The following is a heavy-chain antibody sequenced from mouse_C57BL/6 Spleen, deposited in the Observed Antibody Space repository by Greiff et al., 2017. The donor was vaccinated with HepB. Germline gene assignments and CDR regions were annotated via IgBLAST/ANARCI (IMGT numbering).Heavy chain of an antibody. J-gene: IGHJ3*01. CDR2: INPNNGGT. D-gene: IGHD2-4*01. CDR3: ANDYEDPFAY. CDR1: GYTFTDYY. Sequence: EVQLQQSGPELVKPGASVKISCKASGYTFTDYYMNWVKQSHGKSLEWIGDINPNNGGTSYNQKFKGKATLTVDKSSSTAYMELRSLTSEDSAVYYCANDYEDPFAYWGQGTLVTVSA. V-gene: IGHV1-26*01.